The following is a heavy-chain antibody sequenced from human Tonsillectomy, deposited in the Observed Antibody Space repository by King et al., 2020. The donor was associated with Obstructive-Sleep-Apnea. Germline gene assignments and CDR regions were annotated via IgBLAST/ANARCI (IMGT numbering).Heavy chain of an antibody. V-gene: IGHV3-7*01. Sequence: VQLVESGGGLVQPGGSLRLSCAASGFTFSSYWMSWVRQAPGKGLEWVANIKQDGSEKYYVDSVKGRFTISSDNAKNSLYLQMNSLRAEDTAVYYCARPGGRWLQLGGAFDIWGQGTMVTVSS. CDR3: ARPGGRWLQLGGAFDI. CDR1: GFTFSSYW. J-gene: IGHJ3*02. D-gene: IGHD5-24*01. CDR2: IKQDGSEK.